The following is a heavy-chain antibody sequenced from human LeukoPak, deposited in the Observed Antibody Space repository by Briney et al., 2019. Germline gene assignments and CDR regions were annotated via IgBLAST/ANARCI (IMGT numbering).Heavy chain of an antibody. CDR3: ARDWYQLGQKLDY. Sequence: GGSLRLSCAASGFTFSSYWTYWVRQAPGKGLVWVSRINSDGSSTSYADSVKGRFTISRDNAKNTLYLQMNSLRAEDTAVYYCARDWYQLGQKLDYWGQGTLVTVSS. CDR1: GFTFSSYW. J-gene: IGHJ4*02. CDR2: INSDGSST. V-gene: IGHV3-74*01. D-gene: IGHD2-2*01.